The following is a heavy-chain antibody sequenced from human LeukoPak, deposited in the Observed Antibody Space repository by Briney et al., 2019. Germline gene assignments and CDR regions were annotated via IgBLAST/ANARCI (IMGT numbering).Heavy chain of an antibody. Sequence: SVKVSCKASGGTFSSYAISWVRQAPGQGLEWMGGIIPIFGTANYAQKFQGRVTITADESTSTAYMELSSLRSEDTAVYYCASQVTIFGVVVTPHYYYMDVWGKGTTVTVSS. CDR1: GGTFSSYA. D-gene: IGHD3-3*01. J-gene: IGHJ6*03. CDR2: IIPIFGTA. V-gene: IGHV1-69*13. CDR3: ASQVTIFGVVVTPHYYYMDV.